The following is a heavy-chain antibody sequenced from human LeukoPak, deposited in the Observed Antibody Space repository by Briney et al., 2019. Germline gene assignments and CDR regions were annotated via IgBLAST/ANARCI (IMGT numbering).Heavy chain of an antibody. D-gene: IGHD3-10*01. Sequence: SESLSLTCTVSGFSINDSSMTWVRQPPGKGLEWVGYIVYSGSNNYNAYLKSGGTISVRTSKKNFFWKLSSVTTADRAVYYCARRDYYGSGSSYGRAAPFSYFDYWGEGTLVTVSS. J-gene: IGHJ4*02. CDR3: ARRDYYGSGSSYGRAAPFSYFDY. CDR1: GFSINDSS. CDR2: IVYSGSN. V-gene: IGHV4-59*12.